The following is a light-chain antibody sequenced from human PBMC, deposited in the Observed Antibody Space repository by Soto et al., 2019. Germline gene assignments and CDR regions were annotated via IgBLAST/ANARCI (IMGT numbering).Light chain of an antibody. Sequence: EIVLTQSPGTLSLSPGDRATLSCRASQSVSSNYLAWYQQKPGQAPRLLMYTVSSRATGIPDRFSGSGSGTDFTLTISRLEPEDFAVSYCQQYGSSLMYTFGQGTKLEIK. J-gene: IGKJ2*01. V-gene: IGKV3-20*01. CDR3: QQYGSSLMYT. CDR2: TVS. CDR1: QSVSSNY.